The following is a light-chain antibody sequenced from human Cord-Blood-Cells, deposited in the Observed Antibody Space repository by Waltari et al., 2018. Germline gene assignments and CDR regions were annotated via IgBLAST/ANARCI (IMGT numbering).Light chain of an antibody. CDR1: QDISNY. Sequence: DIQMPQSPSSLSASVGDRVTITCQASQDISNYLNWYQQKPGKAPKLLIYDASNLETGVPSRFSGSGSGTDVTFTISSLQPEDIATYYCQQYDNLPRVTFGQGTKLEIK. V-gene: IGKV1-33*01. CDR3: QQYDNLPRVT. CDR2: DAS. J-gene: IGKJ2*01.